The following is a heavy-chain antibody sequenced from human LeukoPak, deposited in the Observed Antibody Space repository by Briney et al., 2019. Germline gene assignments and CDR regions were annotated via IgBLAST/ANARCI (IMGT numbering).Heavy chain of an antibody. CDR3: ARDQYHYYGLDV. Sequence: PGGSLRLSCAASGFTLSSYEMNWVRQAPGKGLEWVSYINTGGGTIYADSVKGRFTISRDNARNSLYLQMNSLRVEDTALYYCARDQYHYYGLDVWGQGTTVTVSS. D-gene: IGHD4-11*01. CDR2: INTGGGTI. J-gene: IGHJ6*02. V-gene: IGHV3-48*03. CDR1: GFTLSSYE.